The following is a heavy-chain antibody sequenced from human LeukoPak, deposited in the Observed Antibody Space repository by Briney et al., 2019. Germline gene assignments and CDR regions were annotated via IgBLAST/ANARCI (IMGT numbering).Heavy chain of an antibody. CDR2: MNPNSGNT. V-gene: IGHV1-8*01. J-gene: IGHJ4*02. CDR1: GYTFGSYD. CDR3: ARTLRRHCSGGSCYSPHLDY. Sequence: GASVKVSCKPSGYTFGSYDINWVRPATGQGLEWMGWMNPNSGNTGYTQKFQGRVTMTRDNSISTAYMELSSLRSEDTAVYYCARTLRRHCSGGSCYSPHLDYWGQGTLVTVSS. D-gene: IGHD2-15*01.